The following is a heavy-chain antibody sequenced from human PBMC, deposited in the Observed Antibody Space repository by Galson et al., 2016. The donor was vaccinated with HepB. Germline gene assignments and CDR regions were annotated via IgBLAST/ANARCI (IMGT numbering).Heavy chain of an antibody. CDR2: IAGKSDGGAT. Sequence: SLRLSCAASGFTFKDAWMSWVRQAPGKGLEWLGRIAGKSDGGATDYAAPVKGRFTISRDDSQNMLYLQVSSLKTEDTAVYYCTTSGDHTDYRGTSVEYWGRGTLVTVSS. J-gene: IGHJ4*02. D-gene: IGHD4-11*01. V-gene: IGHV3-15*04. CDR3: TTSGDHTDYRGTSVEY. CDR1: GFTFKDAW.